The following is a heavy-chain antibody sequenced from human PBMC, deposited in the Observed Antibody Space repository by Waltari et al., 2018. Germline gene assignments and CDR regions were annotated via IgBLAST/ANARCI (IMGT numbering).Heavy chain of an antibody. CDR2: ISGSGGST. Sequence: EVQLLESGGGLVQPGGSLRLSCVASGFTFSTYAMSCVRQAPGKGLEWVSAISGSGGSTYSADSVKGRFTISRDNSKNTLYLQMNSLRAEDTAVYYCAKDLYPRLAYYFDYWGQGTLVTVSS. J-gene: IGHJ4*02. CDR1: GFTFSTYA. D-gene: IGHD3-3*02. CDR3: AKDLYPRLAYYFDY. V-gene: IGHV3-23*01.